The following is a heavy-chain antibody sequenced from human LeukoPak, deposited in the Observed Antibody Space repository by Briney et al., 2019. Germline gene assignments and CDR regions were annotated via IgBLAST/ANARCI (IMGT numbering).Heavy chain of an antibody. J-gene: IGHJ4*02. Sequence: GGSLRLSCAASGFTFSSYEMNWVRQAPGKGLEWVSYISSSGSTIYYADPVKGRFTISRDNAKNSLYLQMNSLRAEDTAVYYCATRQWLASHFDYWGQGTLVTVSS. CDR3: ATRQWLASHFDY. D-gene: IGHD6-19*01. V-gene: IGHV3-48*03. CDR1: GFTFSSYE. CDR2: ISSSGSTI.